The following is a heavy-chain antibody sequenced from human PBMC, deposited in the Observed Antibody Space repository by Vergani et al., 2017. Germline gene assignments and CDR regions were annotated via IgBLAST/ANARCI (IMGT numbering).Heavy chain of an antibody. CDR1: GFTFSSYA. CDR2: ISYDGSNK. V-gene: IGHV3-30-3*01. Sequence: VQLVESGGGLVQPGGSLRLSCAASGFTFSSYAMHWVRQAPGKGLEWVAVISYDGSNKYYADSVKGRFTISRDNSKNTLYLQMNSRRAEDTAVYYCARVGSYGSYYMDVWGKGTTVTVSS. D-gene: IGHD5-18*01. CDR3: ARVGSYGSYYMDV. J-gene: IGHJ6*03.